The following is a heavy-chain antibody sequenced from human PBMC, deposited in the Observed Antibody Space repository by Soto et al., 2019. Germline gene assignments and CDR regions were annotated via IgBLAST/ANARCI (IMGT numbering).Heavy chain of an antibody. D-gene: IGHD4-17*01. Sequence: SETLSLTCTVSGGSISSYYWSWIRQPPGKGLEWIGYIYYSGSTNYNPSLKSRVTISVDTSKNQFSLKLSSVTAADTAVYYCARADYGDYGGVLDYLGKGTRVTAS. J-gene: IGHJ4*02. V-gene: IGHV4-59*01. CDR2: IYYSGST. CDR1: GGSISSYY. CDR3: ARADYGDYGGVLDY.